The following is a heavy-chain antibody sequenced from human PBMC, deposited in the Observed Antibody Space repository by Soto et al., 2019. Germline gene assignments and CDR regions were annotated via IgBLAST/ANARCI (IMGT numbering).Heavy chain of an antibody. CDR1: GGTFSSYA. Sequence: QVQLVQSGAEVKKPGSSVKVSCKASGGTFSSYAISWVRQAPGQGLEWMGGIIPIFGTANYAQKFQGRVKITADESTSTAYMELSSLRSEDTAVYYCARVGRARGSGSSTLHYYYYYGMDVWGQGTTVTVSS. V-gene: IGHV1-69*12. CDR2: IIPIFGTA. CDR3: ARVGRARGSGSSTLHYYYYYGMDV. D-gene: IGHD3-10*01. J-gene: IGHJ6*02.